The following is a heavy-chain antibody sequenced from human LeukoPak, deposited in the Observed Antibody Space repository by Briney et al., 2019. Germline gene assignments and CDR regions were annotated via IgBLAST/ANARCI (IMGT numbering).Heavy chain of an antibody. J-gene: IGHJ5*02. V-gene: IGHV1-8*01. CDR1: GYTLSTYD. D-gene: IGHD4/OR15-4a*01. Sequence: ASVKVSCKASGYTLSTYDINWVRQAPGQGLEWMGWMNVNSGEAGYAQKFQGRVTMTRDTSTNTAYMEVSSLTSEDSAIYYCARETILGAITGWFGPWGQGTLVIVSS. CDR2: MNVNSGEA. CDR3: ARETILGAITGWFGP.